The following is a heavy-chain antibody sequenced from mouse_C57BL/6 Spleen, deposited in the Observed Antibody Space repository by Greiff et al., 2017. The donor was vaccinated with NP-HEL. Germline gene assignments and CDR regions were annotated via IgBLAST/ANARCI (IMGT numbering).Heavy chain of an antibody. J-gene: IGHJ2*01. CDR3: ASGDYGSSYGYFDY. CDR2: LYPRSGNT. D-gene: IGHD1-1*01. V-gene: IGHV1-81*01. Sequence: VQLQESGAELARPGASVKLSCKASGYTFTSYGISWVKQRTGQGLEWIGELYPRSGNTYYNEKFKGKATLTADKSSSTAYMELRSLTSEDSAVYFCASGDYGSSYGYFDYWGQGTTLTVSS. CDR1: GYTFTSYG.